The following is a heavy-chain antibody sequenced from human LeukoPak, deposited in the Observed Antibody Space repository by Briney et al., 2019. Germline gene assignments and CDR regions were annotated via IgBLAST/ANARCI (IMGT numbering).Heavy chain of an antibody. D-gene: IGHD6-19*01. CDR1: GFTFSSYG. Sequence: GRSLRLSCAASGFTFSSYGMHWVRQAPGKGLGWVAVISYDGSNKYYADSVKGRFTISRDNSKNTLYLQMNSLRAEDTAVYYCAKDWGRRAVAGDAFDIWGQGTMVTVSS. CDR2: ISYDGSNK. V-gene: IGHV3-30*18. CDR3: AKDWGRRAVAGDAFDI. J-gene: IGHJ3*02.